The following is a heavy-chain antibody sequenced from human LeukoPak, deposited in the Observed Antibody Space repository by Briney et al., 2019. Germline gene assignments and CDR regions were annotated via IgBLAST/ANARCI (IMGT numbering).Heavy chain of an antibody. D-gene: IGHD3-16*02. CDR3: ARSDYVWGSYRILYYFDY. CDR2: IKQDGSEK. Sequence: GGSLRLSCAASGFTLSSYWMSWVRQAPGKGLEWVANIKQDGSEKYYVDSVKGRFTISRDNAKNSLYLQMNSLRAEDTAVYYCARSDYVWGSYRILYYFDYWGQGTLVTVSS. J-gene: IGHJ4*02. CDR1: GFTLSSYW. V-gene: IGHV3-7*01.